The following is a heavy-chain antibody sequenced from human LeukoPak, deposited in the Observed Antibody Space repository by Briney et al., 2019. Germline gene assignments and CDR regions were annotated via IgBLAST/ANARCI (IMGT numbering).Heavy chain of an antibody. J-gene: IGHJ6*02. V-gene: IGHV4-34*01. Sequence: SSETLSLTCAVYGGSFSGYYWSWIRQPPGKGLEWIGEINHSGSTNYNPSLKSRVSISADKSKNQFSLDLKSVSAADRAVYYCARGRGVTRDYYYGMDVWGQGTTVTV. CDR2: INHSGST. D-gene: IGHD3-10*01. CDR1: GGSFSGYY. CDR3: ARGRGVTRDYYYGMDV.